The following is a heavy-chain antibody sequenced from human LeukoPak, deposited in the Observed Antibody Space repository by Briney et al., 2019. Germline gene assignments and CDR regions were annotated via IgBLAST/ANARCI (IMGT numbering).Heavy chain of an antibody. CDR1: GASISDSSYY. D-gene: IGHD6-13*01. Sequence: SETLSLTCSVSGASISDSSYYWGWIRQPPGRGLEWIGTSYYSGSTYYNPSLKSRVTISVDTSKNQFSLKLSSVTAADTAVYYCARSSGYSSSGGLNWFDTWGQGTLVTVSS. J-gene: IGHJ5*02. CDR2: SYYSGST. CDR3: ARSSGYSSSGGLNWFDT. V-gene: IGHV4-39*01.